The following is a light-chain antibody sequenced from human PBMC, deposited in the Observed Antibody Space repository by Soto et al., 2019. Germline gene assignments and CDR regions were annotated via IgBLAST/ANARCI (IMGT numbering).Light chain of an antibody. V-gene: IGLV2-14*01. CDR3: SSYTCSSTILYV. J-gene: IGLJ1*01. CDR2: DVS. Sequence: QSALTQHASVSGSPGQSITISCTGTSSDVGGYNYVSWYQQHPGRAPKLMIYDVSNRPSGVSNRFSCSKSGNAASLTISGFQAEDDDDYYCSSYTCSSTILYVFGVGTKLTVL. CDR1: SSDVGGYNY.